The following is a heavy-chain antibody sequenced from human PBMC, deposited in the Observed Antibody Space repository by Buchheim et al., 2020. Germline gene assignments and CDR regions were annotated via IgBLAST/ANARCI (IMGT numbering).Heavy chain of an antibody. CDR1: GFTFSSYG. Sequence: QVQLVESGGGVVQPGRSLRLSCAASGFTFSSYGMHWVRQAPGKGLEWVAVISYDGSNKYYADSVKGRFTISRDNSKNTLYLQMNSLRAEDTAAYYCAKGGYGDYPLGDYWGQGTL. V-gene: IGHV3-30*18. CDR3: AKGGYGDYPLGDY. D-gene: IGHD4-17*01. CDR2: ISYDGSNK. J-gene: IGHJ4*02.